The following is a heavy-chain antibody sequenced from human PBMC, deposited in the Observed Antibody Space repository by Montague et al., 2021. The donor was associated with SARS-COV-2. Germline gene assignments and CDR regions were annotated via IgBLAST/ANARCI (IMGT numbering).Heavy chain of an antibody. V-gene: IGHV4-4*07. J-gene: IGHJ6*02. Sequence: SETLSLTCTVSGGSISSYYWSWIRQPAGKGLEWIGRIYTSGTTNYNPSLKSRVTMSVDTSKNQFSLKLSSATAADTAVYYCAGGSGITNFYYYGMDVWGQGTTVTVSS. D-gene: IGHD3-10*01. CDR1: GGSISSYY. CDR3: AGGSGITNFYYYGMDV. CDR2: IYTSGTT.